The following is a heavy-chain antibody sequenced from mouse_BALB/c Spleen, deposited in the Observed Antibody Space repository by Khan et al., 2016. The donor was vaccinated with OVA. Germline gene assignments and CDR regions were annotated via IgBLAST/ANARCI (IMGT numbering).Heavy chain of an antibody. Sequence: EVELVESGGDLVKPGGSLKLSCAASGFTFSTYGMSWVRQTPDKRLEWVATISSGGSYTYYVDSVKGRFTISRDNAKNTLYLQMSSLKSEDTAMYYCARLAYYYNSEGFAYWGQGTLVTVPA. V-gene: IGHV5-6*01. CDR1: GFTFSTYG. CDR2: ISSGGSYT. J-gene: IGHJ3*01. CDR3: ARLAYYYNSEGFAY. D-gene: IGHD1-1*02.